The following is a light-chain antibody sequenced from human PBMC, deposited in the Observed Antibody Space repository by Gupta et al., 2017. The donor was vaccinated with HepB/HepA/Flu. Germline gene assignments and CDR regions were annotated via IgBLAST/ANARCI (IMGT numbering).Light chain of an antibody. CDR1: HSIRNY. CDR2: TAS. CDR3: QQSYSFPFT. Sequence: EIQMTQSPSSLSASAGARVTITSRASHSIRNYLNWYQQKPGKATKLLLYTASSLQGGVPTRFSGSGSGTDFTLTISSLQPEDFASYFCQQSYSFPFTFGQGTKLEIK. J-gene: IGKJ2*01. V-gene: IGKV1-39*01.